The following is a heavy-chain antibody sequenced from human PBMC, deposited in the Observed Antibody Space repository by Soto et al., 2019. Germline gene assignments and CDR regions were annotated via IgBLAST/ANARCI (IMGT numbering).Heavy chain of an antibody. J-gene: IGHJ6*02. D-gene: IGHD5-12*01. CDR1: GYTFTNYG. CDR3: ARGLVASRNYYYYGMDV. CDR2: ISAYNGNT. Sequence: ASVKVSCKASGYTFTNYGISWVQQAPGQGLEWMGWISAYNGNTNYAQKLQGRVTMTTDTSTSTAYMELRSLRSDDTAVYYCARGLVASRNYYYYGMDVWGQGTTVTVSS. V-gene: IGHV1-18*01.